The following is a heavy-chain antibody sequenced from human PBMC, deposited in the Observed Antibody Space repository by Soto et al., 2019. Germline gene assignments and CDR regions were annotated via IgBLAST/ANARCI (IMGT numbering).Heavy chain of an antibody. Sequence: QVQLQESGPGLVKPSQTLSLTCTVSGGSTSSGAYYWGWIRQHSGKGLEWIGYMHYRGSAYYNPSLKSRVTISVDTSMNQFSLKLSSVTAADTAMYYCARYFFDSSGYSNWFDSWGQGTLVTVSS. V-gene: IGHV4-31*03. D-gene: IGHD3-22*01. J-gene: IGHJ5*01. CDR3: ARYFFDSSGYSNWFDS. CDR2: MHYRGSA. CDR1: GGSTSSGAYY.